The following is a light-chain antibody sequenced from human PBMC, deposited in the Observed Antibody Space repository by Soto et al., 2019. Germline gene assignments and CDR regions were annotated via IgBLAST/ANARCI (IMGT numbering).Light chain of an antibody. V-gene: IGLV2-14*01. Sequence: QSALTQPASVSGSPGQSITISCTGTSSDVGGYNSVSWYQQHPGEAPKLIIYEVSNRPSGVSNRFSGSKSGNTASLTISGLQAEDEADFYCSSFTSIITYVFGTGTKLTVL. CDR3: SSFTSIITYV. J-gene: IGLJ1*01. CDR1: SSDVGGYNS. CDR2: EVS.